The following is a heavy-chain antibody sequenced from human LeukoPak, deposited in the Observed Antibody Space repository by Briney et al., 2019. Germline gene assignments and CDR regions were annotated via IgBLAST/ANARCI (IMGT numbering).Heavy chain of an antibody. CDR2: IYPGDSDT. V-gene: IGHV5-51*01. D-gene: IGHD6-19*01. CDR3: ARRRIAVAGTGSYYYYYMDV. Sequence: GESLKISCKGSGYSFTSYWIGWVRQMPGKGLEWMGIIYPGDSDTRYSPSFQGQVTISADKSISTAYLQWSSLKASDTAMYYCARRRIAVAGTGSYYYYYMDVWGKGTTVTVSS. CDR1: GYSFTSYW. J-gene: IGHJ6*03.